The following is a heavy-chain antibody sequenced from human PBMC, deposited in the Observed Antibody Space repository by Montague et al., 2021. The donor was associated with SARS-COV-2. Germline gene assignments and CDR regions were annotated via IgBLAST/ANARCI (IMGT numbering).Heavy chain of an antibody. CDR3: ARGWNYAFDI. Sequence: SAISGDSVSRNNPAWNWIRQSPSRGLEWLGRTYYGSSWNTDYAVSVKSRITISPDTSKNQFSLHLNSVTPEDTAVYYCARGWNYAFDIWSQGTMVTVSS. D-gene: IGHD1-7*01. CDR1: GDSVSRNNPA. V-gene: IGHV6-1*01. CDR2: TYYGSSWNT. J-gene: IGHJ3*02.